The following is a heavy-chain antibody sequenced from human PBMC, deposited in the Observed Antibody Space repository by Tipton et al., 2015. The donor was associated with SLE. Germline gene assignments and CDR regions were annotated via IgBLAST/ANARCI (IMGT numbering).Heavy chain of an antibody. Sequence: LRLSCTVSGGSVTTYCWTWIRQPPGKGLDWTGYICNDGSTNYNPSLKSRVTISVDTSKNQFSLKLSSVTAADTAVYYCARDHLPGGYYYYMDVWGKGTTVTVSS. J-gene: IGHJ6*03. CDR2: ICNDGST. V-gene: IGHV4-59*02. CDR3: ARDHLPGGYYYYMDV. CDR1: GGSVTTYC. D-gene: IGHD3-10*01.